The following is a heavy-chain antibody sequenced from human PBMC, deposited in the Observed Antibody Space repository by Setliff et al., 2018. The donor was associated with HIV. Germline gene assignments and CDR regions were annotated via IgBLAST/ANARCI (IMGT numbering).Heavy chain of an antibody. D-gene: IGHD1-26*01. CDR2: INPNSGGT. V-gene: IGHV1-2*06. Sequence: ASVKVSCKASGYTFTGYYMHWVRQAPGQGLEWMGRINPNSGGTNYAQKFQGRVTMTRDTSISTAYIELSRLRSDDTAVYYCARKRGRGATTWSYDAFDIWGQGTMVTVS. J-gene: IGHJ3*02. CDR3: ARKRGRGATTWSYDAFDI. CDR1: GYTFTGYY.